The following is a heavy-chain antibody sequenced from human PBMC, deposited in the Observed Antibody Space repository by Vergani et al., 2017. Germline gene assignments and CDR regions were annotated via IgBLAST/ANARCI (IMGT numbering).Heavy chain of an antibody. Sequence: QMQLQESGPGLVKASETLSLTCTVSGDSIISRSYYWGWIRQPPGKGLEWIGSIYNSGNGDSSSSLKSRVTISADTSKNQFSLRLTSVTAADTAVYYCASGKYYPDSTSQCRGRYFDVSGRGTLVTVPS. J-gene: IGHJ2*01. CDR2: IYNSGNG. CDR3: ASGKYYPDSTSQCRGRYFDV. V-gene: IGHV4-39*01. CDR1: GDSIISRSYY. D-gene: IGHD3-16*01.